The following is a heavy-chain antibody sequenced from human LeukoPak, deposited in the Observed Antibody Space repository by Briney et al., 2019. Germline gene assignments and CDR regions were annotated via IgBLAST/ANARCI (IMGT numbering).Heavy chain of an antibody. CDR3: ARDRGKGEFDI. CDR1: GFTFSSYS. J-gene: IGHJ3*02. D-gene: IGHD3-10*01. Sequence: GGSLRLSCAASGFTFSSYSMNWVRQAPGKGLEWVSSISSSSSYIYCADSVKGRFTISRDNAKNSLYLQMNSLRAEDTAVYYCARDRGKGEFDIWGQGTMVTVSS. V-gene: IGHV3-21*01. CDR2: ISSSSSYI.